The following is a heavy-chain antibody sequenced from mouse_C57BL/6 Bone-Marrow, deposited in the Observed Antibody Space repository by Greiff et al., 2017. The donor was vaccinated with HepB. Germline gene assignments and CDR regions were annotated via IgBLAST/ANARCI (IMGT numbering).Heavy chain of an antibody. D-gene: IGHD1-1*01. V-gene: IGHV1-26*01. CDR3: ARDYYGSSYVWFAY. Sequence: VQLQQSGPELVKPGASVKISCKASGYTFTDYYMNWVKQSHGKSLEWIGDINPNNGGTSYNQKFKGKATLTVDKSSSTAYMELRSLTSEDSAVYYCARDYYGSSYVWFAYWGQRTLVTVAA. CDR2: INPNNGGT. J-gene: IGHJ3*01. CDR1: GYTFTDYY.